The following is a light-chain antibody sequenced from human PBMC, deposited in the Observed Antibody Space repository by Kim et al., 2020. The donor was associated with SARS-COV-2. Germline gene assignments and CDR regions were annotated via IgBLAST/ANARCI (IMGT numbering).Light chain of an antibody. CDR1: SLRIYY. J-gene: IGLJ3*02. V-gene: IGLV3-19*01. CDR3: KSRDSSGNHLV. CDR2: AKD. Sequence: LGQTVTLTGQRDSLRIYYASGYQQKPGKAPRLVINAKDNRPSGIPERFSGSTSGNTASLTITGAQAEDEADYYCKSRDSSGNHLVFGGGTQLTVL.